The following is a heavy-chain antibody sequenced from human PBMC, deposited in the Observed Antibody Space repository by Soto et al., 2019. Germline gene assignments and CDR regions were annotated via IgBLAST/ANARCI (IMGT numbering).Heavy chain of an antibody. Sequence: GGSLRLSCAASGFTFSSYAMHWVRQAPGKGLEWVAVISYDGSNKYYADSVKGRFTISRDNSKNTLYLQMNSLRAEDTAVYYCARDYSIQSGWEDGYYYYYGMDVWGQGTTVTVSS. CDR1: GFTFSSYA. J-gene: IGHJ6*02. V-gene: IGHV3-30-3*01. CDR2: ISYDGSNK. CDR3: ARDYSIQSGWEDGYYYYYGMDV. D-gene: IGHD6-19*01.